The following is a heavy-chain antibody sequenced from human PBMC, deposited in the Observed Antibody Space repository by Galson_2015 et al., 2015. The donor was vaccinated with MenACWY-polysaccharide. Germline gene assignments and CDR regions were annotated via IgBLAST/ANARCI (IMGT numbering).Heavy chain of an antibody. D-gene: IGHD2-15*01. CDR1: GFTFSNYW. Sequence: SLRLSCAASGFTFSNYWMHWVRQAPGKGLVWVSRINSDGASTNYADSVKGRFTISRDNAENTLYLQMNSLRAEDTAVYYCAKVGDRYCSGAGCSFNWFDPWGQGTLVTVSS. CDR2: INSDGAST. CDR3: AKVGDRYCSGAGCSFNWFDP. J-gene: IGHJ5*02. V-gene: IGHV3-74*01.